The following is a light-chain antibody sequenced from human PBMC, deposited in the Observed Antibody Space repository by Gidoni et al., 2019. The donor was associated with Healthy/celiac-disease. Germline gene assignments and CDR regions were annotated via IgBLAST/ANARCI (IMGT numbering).Light chain of an antibody. CDR3: QQYYSTPPT. Sequence: DSVMTQSQDSLAVSMGERATINCKSSQSILYSSNNENYLTWYQQKPGQPPKLLIYWASTRKSGVPDRFSGSGSGTDFTLTISSLQAEDVAVSYCQQYYSTPPTFGGGTKVEI. CDR2: WAS. CDR1: QSILYSSNNENY. V-gene: IGKV4-1*01. J-gene: IGKJ4*01.